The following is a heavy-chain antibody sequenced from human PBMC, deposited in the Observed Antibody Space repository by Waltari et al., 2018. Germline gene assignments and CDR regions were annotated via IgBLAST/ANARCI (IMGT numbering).Heavy chain of an antibody. V-gene: IGHV4-38-2*02. CDR1: GHSVSDGFH. D-gene: IGHD6-13*01. CDR2: ISYRGTT. Sequence: QLQESGPGVVRPSETLSLTCNVSGHSVSDGFHWGWIRLPQGKGLEWIGTISYRGTTFYNPSLKSRVSMSLDTAKNQFSLKVISVTAADTAMYYCALCSSSWYYGFDPWGQGTQVIVSS. J-gene: IGHJ5*02. CDR3: ALCSSSWYYGFDP.